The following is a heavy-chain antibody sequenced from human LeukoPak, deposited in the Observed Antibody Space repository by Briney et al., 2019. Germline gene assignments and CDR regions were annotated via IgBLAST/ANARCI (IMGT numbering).Heavy chain of an antibody. J-gene: IGHJ4*02. V-gene: IGHV1-8*01. D-gene: IGHD3-10*01. Sequence: GASVKVSCKASGYTFTSYDINWVRQATGQGLEWMGWMNPNSGNTGYAQKFQGRVTMTRNTSISTAYMELSSLRSEYTAVYYCARSREGKGFLGSGNYQFWGPGNLGNVSP. CDR3: ARSREGKGFLGSGNYQF. CDR1: GYTFTSYD. CDR2: MNPNSGNT.